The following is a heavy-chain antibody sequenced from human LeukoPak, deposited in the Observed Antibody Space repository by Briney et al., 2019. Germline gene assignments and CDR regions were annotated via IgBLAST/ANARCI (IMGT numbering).Heavy chain of an antibody. D-gene: IGHD3-10*01. J-gene: IGHJ4*02. CDR2: INPNSGGT. CDR1: GYTFTSYY. Sequence: ASVKVSCKASGYTFTSYYMHWVRQAPGQGLEWMGWINPNSGGTNYAQKFQGRVTMTRDTSISTAYMELSRLRSDDTAVYYCARVYGSGSYYDYWGQGTLVTVSS. CDR3: ARVYGSGSYYDY. V-gene: IGHV1-2*02.